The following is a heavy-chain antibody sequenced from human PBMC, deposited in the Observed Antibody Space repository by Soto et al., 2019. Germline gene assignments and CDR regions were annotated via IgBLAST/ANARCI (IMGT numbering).Heavy chain of an antibody. D-gene: IGHD6-13*01. CDR2: IDWDDDK. CDR3: ARIRDSSSGNWFDP. J-gene: IGHJ5*02. V-gene: IGHV2-70*01. Sequence: SGPTLVNTTESLTLTCHLAGFSLSTSRMCVSWIRQPPGKALEWLALIDWDDDKYYSTSLKTRLTISKDTSKNQVVLTMTNMDPVDTATYYCARIRDSSSGNWFDPWGQGTLVTVSS. CDR1: GFSLSTSRMC.